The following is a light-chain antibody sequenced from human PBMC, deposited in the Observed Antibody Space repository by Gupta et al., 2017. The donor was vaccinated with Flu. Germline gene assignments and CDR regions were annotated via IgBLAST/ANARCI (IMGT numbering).Light chain of an antibody. V-gene: IGKV4-1*01. CDR2: WAS. J-gene: IGKJ4*01. Sequence: DIVMTQSPDSLAVSLGERATINCKSSQSILYSSNNKNYLAWYQQKPVQPPKLLIYWASNREYGVPDRFRGSGSVTDCTLTSSLRQAEDVAVYYVQDNYSTNTFGTGTKVEIK. CDR1: QSILYSSNNKNY. CDR3: QDNYSTNT.